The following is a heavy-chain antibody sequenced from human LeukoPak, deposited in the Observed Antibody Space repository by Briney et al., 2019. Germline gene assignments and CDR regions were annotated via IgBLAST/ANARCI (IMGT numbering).Heavy chain of an antibody. CDR1: GFAFTSYT. CDR2: ISSSSSYI. D-gene: IGHD1-26*01. Sequence: GGSLRLSCAASGFAFTSYTMNWARQAPGKGLEWVSSISSSSSYIYYADSVQGLFTISRDNAKNSLYLQMNSLRVEDTAVYYCTRDFRGSYADYWGQGTLVTVSS. J-gene: IGHJ4*02. V-gene: IGHV3-21*01. CDR3: TRDFRGSYADY.